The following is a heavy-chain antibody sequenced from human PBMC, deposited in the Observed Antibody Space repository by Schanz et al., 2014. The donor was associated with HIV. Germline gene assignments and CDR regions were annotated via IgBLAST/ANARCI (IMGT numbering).Heavy chain of an antibody. D-gene: IGHD3-9*01. J-gene: IGHJ6*02. CDR3: ARESNPYDILTDLYGMDV. CDR1: GYTFTSYG. V-gene: IGHV1-18*01. Sequence: QVQLVLSGAEVKRPGASVKVSCKASGYTFTSYGITWVRQAPGQGLEWMGWISTYNGNTIYAQKFQGRVTMTTDTSTSTAYMELRSLRSDDTAVYYCARESNPYDILTDLYGMDVWGQGTTVTVSS. CDR2: ISTYNGNT.